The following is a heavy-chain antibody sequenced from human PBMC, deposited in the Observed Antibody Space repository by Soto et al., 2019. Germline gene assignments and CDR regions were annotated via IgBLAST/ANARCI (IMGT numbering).Heavy chain of an antibody. V-gene: IGHV1-3*01. D-gene: IGHD6-13*01. CDR1: GYTFTSYA. Sequence: ASVKVSCKASGYTFTSYAMHWVRQAPGQRLEWMGWINAGNGNTKYSQKFQGRVTITRDTSASTAHMELSSLRSEDTAVYYCARGGYSSSWYYPSDYYYGMDVWGQGTTVTVSS. J-gene: IGHJ6*02. CDR2: INAGNGNT. CDR3: ARGGYSSSWYYPSDYYYGMDV.